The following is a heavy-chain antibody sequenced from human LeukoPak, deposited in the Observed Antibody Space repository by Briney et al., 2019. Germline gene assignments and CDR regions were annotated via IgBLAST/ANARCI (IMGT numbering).Heavy chain of an antibody. CDR2: IKQDGSEK. D-gene: IGHD3-10*01. CDR3: ARDYYGSGSNYMDV. Sequence: PGGSLRLSCAASGFTFSSYWMSWVRQAPGKGLEWVANIKQDGSEKYYVDSVKGRFTISRDNAKNSLYLQMNSLRAEDTAVYYCARDYYGSGSNYMDVWGKGTTVTISS. CDR1: GFTFSSYW. V-gene: IGHV3-7*01. J-gene: IGHJ6*03.